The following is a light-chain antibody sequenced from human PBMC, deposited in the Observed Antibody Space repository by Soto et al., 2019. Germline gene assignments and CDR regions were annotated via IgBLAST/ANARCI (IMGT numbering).Light chain of an antibody. J-gene: IGKJ1*01. V-gene: IGKV3-20*01. CDR1: QNVSNY. CDR3: QQYGGSPQT. CDR2: GAS. Sequence: EIVLTQSPGTLSLSPGERATLSCRARQNVSNYLAWYQQKPGQAPRLLIYGASSRATGIPDRFSGSGSGTDFTLTISRLEPEDFAVYYCQQYGGSPQTFGQGTKVEIK.